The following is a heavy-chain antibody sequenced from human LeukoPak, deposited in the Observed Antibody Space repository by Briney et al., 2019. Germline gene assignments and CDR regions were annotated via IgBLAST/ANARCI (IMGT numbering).Heavy chain of an antibody. J-gene: IGHJ6*02. V-gene: IGHV3-23*01. D-gene: IGHD3-3*02. Sequence: PGASLRLSCAASGVAFSNYAMSWVRQAPGKGLEWVSTISGRGGSTYYADSVKGRFTISRDDSKNTLYLQMNSLRAEDTAVYYCAKEDAALLDLVEGMDVWGQGTTVTVSS. CDR1: GVAFSNYA. CDR2: ISGRGGST. CDR3: AKEDAALLDLVEGMDV.